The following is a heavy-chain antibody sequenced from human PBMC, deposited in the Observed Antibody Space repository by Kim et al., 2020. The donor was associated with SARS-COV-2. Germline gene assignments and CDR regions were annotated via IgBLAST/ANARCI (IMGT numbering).Heavy chain of an antibody. CDR3: TRFTPLTQRWVATNNRRPPNFDY. CDR1: GFTFGDYA. D-gene: IGHD5-12*01. J-gene: IGHJ4*02. Sequence: GGSLRLSCTASGFTFGDYAMSWFRQAPGKGLEWVGFIRSKAYGGTTEYAASVKGRFTISRDDSKSIAYLQMNSLKTEDTAVYYCTRFTPLTQRWVATNNRRPPNFDYWGQGTLVTVSS. V-gene: IGHV3-49*03. CDR2: IRSKAYGGTT.